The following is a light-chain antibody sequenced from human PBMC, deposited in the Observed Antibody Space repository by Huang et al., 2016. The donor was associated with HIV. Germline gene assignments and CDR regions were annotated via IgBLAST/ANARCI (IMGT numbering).Light chain of an antibody. CDR1: QSIFLRSNSGNY. J-gene: IGKJ2*01. CDR3: QQYYTTPYT. Sequence: DIVMTQSPDSLAVSLGERATINCKSSQSIFLRSNSGNYLAWYQQKPGQPPKLLIFWASTRASGVPDRFSGSGSGTDFTLTISSLQAEDVAVYYCQQYYTTPYTFGQGTKLDIK. CDR2: WAS. V-gene: IGKV4-1*01.